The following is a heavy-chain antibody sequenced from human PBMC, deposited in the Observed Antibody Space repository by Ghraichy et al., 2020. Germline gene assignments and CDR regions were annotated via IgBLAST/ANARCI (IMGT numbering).Heavy chain of an antibody. CDR3: AREGGATAATGYYFDY. V-gene: IGHV3-30*12. J-gene: IGHJ4*02. CDR2: ISSDGSKT. D-gene: IGHD6-13*01. Sequence: SCAASGFIFSDFGMHWVRQAPGTGLEWVAFISSDGSKTYFADSVKGRITFSRDSSKNMVYLQMNSLRVEDTAVYYCAREGGATAATGYYFDYWGQGSLVTVSS. CDR1: GFIFSDFG.